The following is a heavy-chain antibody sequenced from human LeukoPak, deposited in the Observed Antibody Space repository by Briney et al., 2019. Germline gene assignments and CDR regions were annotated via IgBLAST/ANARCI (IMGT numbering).Heavy chain of an antibody. D-gene: IGHD6-19*01. J-gene: IGHJ6*03. CDR1: GFAFSSFS. Sequence: GGSLRPSCAASGFAFSSFSMGWVRQSPGKGLEWLSTINGGGNTTFYSDSVRGRFTISRDNSKNTLYLHMDSLRPDDTAIYYCTKELHVAVAVADYYYFYMDAWGRGTAVTVSS. CDR2: INGGGNTT. V-gene: IGHV3-23*01. CDR3: TKELHVAVAVADYYYFYMDA.